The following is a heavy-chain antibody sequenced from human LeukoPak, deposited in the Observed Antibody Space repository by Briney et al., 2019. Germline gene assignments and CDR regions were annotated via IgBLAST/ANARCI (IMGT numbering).Heavy chain of an antibody. J-gene: IGHJ6*03. CDR2: IYTSGST. CDR3: ARDALTYCSSTSCCLPYYYYYMDV. V-gene: IGHV4-61*02. D-gene: IGHD2-2*01. Sequence: PSETLSLTCTVSGGSISSGSYYWSWIRQPAGKGLEWIGRIYTSGSTNYNPSLKSRVTISVDTSKNQFSLKLSSVTAADTAVYYCARDALTYCSSTSCCLPYYYYYMDVWGKGTTVTVSS. CDR1: GGSISSGSYY.